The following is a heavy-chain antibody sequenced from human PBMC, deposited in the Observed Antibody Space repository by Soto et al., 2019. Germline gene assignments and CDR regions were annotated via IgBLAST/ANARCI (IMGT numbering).Heavy chain of an antibody. CDR3: ARAGTPYYDFWSGYPRSDAFDI. V-gene: IGHV3-64*01. D-gene: IGHD3-3*01. CDR1: GFTFSSYA. Sequence: VGSLRLSCAASGFTFSSYAMHWVRQAPGKGLEYVSAISSNGGSTYYANSVKGRFTISRDNSKNTLYLQMGSLRAEDMAVYYCARAGTPYYDFWSGYPRSDAFDIWGQGTMVTVSS. CDR2: ISSNGGST. J-gene: IGHJ3*02.